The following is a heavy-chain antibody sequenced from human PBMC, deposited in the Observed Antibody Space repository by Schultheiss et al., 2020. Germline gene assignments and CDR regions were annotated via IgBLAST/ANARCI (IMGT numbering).Heavy chain of an antibody. Sequence: GGSLRLSCAASGFTFSNAWMNWVRQAPGKGLEWVGRIRSKANSYATAYAASVKGRFTISRDDSKNTAYLQMNSLKTEDTAVYYCTTDHTLAVAGAFDYWGQGTLVTVSS. CDR1: GFTFSNAW. CDR3: TTDHTLAVAGAFDY. J-gene: IGHJ4*02. V-gene: IGHV3-73*01. D-gene: IGHD6-19*01. CDR2: IRSKANSYAT.